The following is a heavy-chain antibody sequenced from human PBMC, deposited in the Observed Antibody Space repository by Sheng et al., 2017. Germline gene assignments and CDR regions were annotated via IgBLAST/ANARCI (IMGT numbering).Heavy chain of an antibody. D-gene: IGHD3-10*01. V-gene: IGHV1-18*01. CDR1: GYTFTTYG. CDR3: ARESDDYGSGSLPFDY. CDR2: INTYNGNT. Sequence: QVQLVQSGAEVKKPGASVKVSCKASGYTFTTYGVSWVRQAPGQGLEWMGWINTYNGNTNYPQNLQGRVTLTTDTSTSTAYMELRSLRSDDTAVYYCARESDDYGSGSLPFDYWGQGTLVTVSS. J-gene: IGHJ4*02.